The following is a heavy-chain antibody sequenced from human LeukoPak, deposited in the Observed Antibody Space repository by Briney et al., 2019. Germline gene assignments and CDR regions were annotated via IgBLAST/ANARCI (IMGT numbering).Heavy chain of an antibody. V-gene: IGHV4-39*01. J-gene: IGHJ4*02. CDR3: ARQTGSGLFILP. CDR2: IYYSGNT. Sequence: PSETLSLTCTFSGGSISSSSYYWGWIRQPPGKGLEWIGNIYYSGNTYYNASLKSQVSISIDTSKNQFSLRLTSVTAADTAVYYCARQTGSGLFILPGGQGTLVTVSS. CDR1: GGSISSSSYY. D-gene: IGHD3/OR15-3a*01.